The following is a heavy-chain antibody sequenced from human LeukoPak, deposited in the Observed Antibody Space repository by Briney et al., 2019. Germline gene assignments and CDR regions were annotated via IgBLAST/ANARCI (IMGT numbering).Heavy chain of an antibody. D-gene: IGHD3-10*01. Sequence: GGSLRLSCAASGFSVSVNYMSWVRQAPGKGLEWVSVIYSGGSTDYADSVKGRFTISRDNSKNTLYLQMNSLRAEDTAVYYCAKDGDKYYYGSGSYPHFDYWGQGTLVTVSS. CDR2: IYSGGST. CDR1: GFSVSVNY. J-gene: IGHJ4*02. CDR3: AKDGDKYYYGSGSYPHFDY. V-gene: IGHV3-53*01.